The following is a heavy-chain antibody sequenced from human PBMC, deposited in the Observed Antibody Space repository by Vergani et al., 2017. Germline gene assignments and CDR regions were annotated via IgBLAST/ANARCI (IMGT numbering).Heavy chain of an antibody. CDR3: ARETPSYYYGSGSSPYYYGMDV. Sequence: VQLLESGGGLVQPGRSLRLSCAASGFTFSSYGMHWVRQAPGKGLEWVAVIWYDGSNKYYADSVKGRFTISRDNSKNTLYLQMNSLRAEDTAVYYCARETPSYYYGSGSSPYYYGMDVWGQGTTVTVSS. V-gene: IGHV3-33*01. D-gene: IGHD3-10*01. J-gene: IGHJ6*02. CDR2: IWYDGSNK. CDR1: GFTFSSYG.